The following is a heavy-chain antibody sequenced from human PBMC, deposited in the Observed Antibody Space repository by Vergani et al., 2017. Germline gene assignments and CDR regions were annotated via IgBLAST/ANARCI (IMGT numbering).Heavy chain of an antibody. Sequence: QVQLVQSGAEVKKPGSSVKVSCKASGGPFSSYAISWVRQAPGQGLEWMGGIIPIFGTTNYAQKFQGRVTITADESTITAYMELSSLRSEDTAVYYCAGATSPYCSSTSCYANGHYYYYYYMDVWGKGTTVTVSS. V-gene: IGHV1-69*01. CDR3: AGATSPYCSSTSCYANGHYYYYYYMDV. CDR2: IIPIFGTT. D-gene: IGHD2-2*01. CDR1: GGPFSSYA. J-gene: IGHJ6*03.